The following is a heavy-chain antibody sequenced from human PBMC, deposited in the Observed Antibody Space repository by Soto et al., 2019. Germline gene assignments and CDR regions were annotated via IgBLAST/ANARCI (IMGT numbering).Heavy chain of an antibody. D-gene: IGHD3-9*01. CDR2: IKSKTDGGTT. V-gene: IGHV3-15*01. CDR1: GFTFSNAW. CDR3: TSERYFDWLTAPDPHDAFDI. Sequence: PGGSLRLSCAASGFTFSNAWMSWVRQAPGKGLEWVGRIKSKTDGGTTDYAAPVKGRFTISRDDSKNTLYLQMNSLKTEDTAVYYCTSERYFDWLTAPDPHDAFDIWGQGTMVTVSS. J-gene: IGHJ3*02.